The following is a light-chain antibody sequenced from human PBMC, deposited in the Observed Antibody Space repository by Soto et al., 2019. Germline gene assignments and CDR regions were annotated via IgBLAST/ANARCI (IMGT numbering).Light chain of an antibody. J-gene: IGKJ1*01. CDR3: QQNGSSTVT. CDR2: DAS. V-gene: IGKV3-20*01. CDR1: QSVSSS. Sequence: EIVLTQSPGTLSVSPGERATLSCRASQSVSSSLAGYQQKPGQAPSLLIYDASSSATGIPDRFSGSGSGTDFTLTVSSLEPEDFAVYYCQQNGSSTVTFGQGTKVDIK.